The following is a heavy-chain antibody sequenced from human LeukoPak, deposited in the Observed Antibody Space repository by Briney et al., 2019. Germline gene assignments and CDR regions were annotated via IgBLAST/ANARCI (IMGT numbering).Heavy chain of an antibody. CDR1: GFTFSSYA. CDR2: ISGSGGST. CDR3: AKGESSGYYFGFDY. V-gene: IGHV3-23*01. Sequence: PGGSLRLSCAASGFTFSSYAMSWVRQAPGKGLEWVSAISGSGGSTYYADSVKGRFTISRGNSKNTLYLQMNSLRAEDTAVYYCAKGESSGYYFGFDYWGQGTLVTASS. D-gene: IGHD3-22*01. J-gene: IGHJ4*02.